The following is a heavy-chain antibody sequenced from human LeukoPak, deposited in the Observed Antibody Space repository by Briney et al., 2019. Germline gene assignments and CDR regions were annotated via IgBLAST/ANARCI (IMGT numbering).Heavy chain of an antibody. CDR2: IYYTGST. Sequence: PSETLSLTCTVSGSSISSTTYYWGWIRQPPGKGLEWIGSIYYTGSTYYNPSLKSRVTISIDTSKNQFSLQVTSVTAADTAVYYCARGSVGASDYWGQGTLVTVSS. J-gene: IGHJ4*02. V-gene: IGHV4-39*07. CDR3: ARGSVGASDY. CDR1: GSSISSTTYY.